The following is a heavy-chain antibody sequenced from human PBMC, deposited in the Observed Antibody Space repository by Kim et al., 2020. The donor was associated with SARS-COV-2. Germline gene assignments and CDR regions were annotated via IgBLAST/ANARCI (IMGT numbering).Heavy chain of an antibody. CDR1: GGSIDGYY. Sequence: SETLSLTCSVSGGSIDGYYWNWIRQSPGKGLEWIGNILYTGSTNYSPSLNSRVTISIDTSKKHFSLNLRSVTAADTAVYYCATERGAAAGGRAFDIWGQG. CDR3: ATERGAAAGGRAFDI. V-gene: IGHV4-59*01. CDR2: ILYTGST. D-gene: IGHD6-13*01. J-gene: IGHJ3*02.